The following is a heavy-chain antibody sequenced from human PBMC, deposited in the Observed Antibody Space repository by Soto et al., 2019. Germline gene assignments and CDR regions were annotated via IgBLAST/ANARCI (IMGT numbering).Heavy chain of an antibody. CDR1: GYIFTGYY. Sequence: GASVKVSCKASGYIFTGYYIQWVRQAPGQGLEWMGWINTKTGGTKYAQKFQGRVTMTRDTSINTAYMEVSRLRSDDTAVYYCATDNVAFDMWGQGTMVTVSS. CDR2: INTKTGGT. CDR3: ATDNVAFDM. D-gene: IGHD2-8*01. J-gene: IGHJ3*02. V-gene: IGHV1-2*02.